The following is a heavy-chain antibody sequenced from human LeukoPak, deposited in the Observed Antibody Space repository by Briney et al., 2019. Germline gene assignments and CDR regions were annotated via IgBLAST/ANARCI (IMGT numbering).Heavy chain of an antibody. D-gene: IGHD4-17*01. V-gene: IGHV5-51*01. CDR2: IRPMNSDV. J-gene: IGHJ4*02. CDR1: GYNFNTYW. CDR3: ASRPFETTVVPWDFY. Sequence: GESLKISWKGSGYNFNTYWVAWVCQLPGKGLEWMGIIRPMNSDVRYSPSLQGQVAISADRSINTAYLQWSSLTASDTAMYYCASRPFETTVVPWDFYWGQGTQVTVSS.